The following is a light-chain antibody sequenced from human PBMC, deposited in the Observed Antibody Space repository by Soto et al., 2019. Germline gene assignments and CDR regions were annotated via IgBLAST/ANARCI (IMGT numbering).Light chain of an antibody. V-gene: IGKV3-15*01. CDR3: QQYNSYPLT. J-gene: IGKJ5*01. CDR2: GAS. CDR1: QSVTSN. Sequence: DIVLTQSPGTLYLSPGERATLSCRASQSVTSNLAWYQHKPGQAPRLLISGASTGATGVPARFSGGGSGTEFTLTISSLQPEDFAAYYCQQYNSYPLTFGQGTRLEIK.